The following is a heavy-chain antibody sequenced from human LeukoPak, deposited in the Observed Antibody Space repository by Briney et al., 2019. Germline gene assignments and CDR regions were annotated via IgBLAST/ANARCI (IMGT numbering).Heavy chain of an antibody. CDR3: ARLTSSWSFDY. CDR2: ISPDGSDT. Sequence: GESLKISCKGSGYSFTRYWIAWVRQLSGKGLEWMGIISPDGSDTRYSSSFQDQVTISADKSITTAYLQWSSLNASDTAMYYCARLTSSWSFDYWGQGTLVTVSS. V-gene: IGHV5-51*01. D-gene: IGHD6-13*01. J-gene: IGHJ4*02. CDR1: GYSFTRYW.